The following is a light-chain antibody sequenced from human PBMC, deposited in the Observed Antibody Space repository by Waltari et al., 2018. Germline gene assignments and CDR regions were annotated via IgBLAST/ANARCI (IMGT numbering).Light chain of an antibody. V-gene: IGLV1-44*01. CDR2: SNN. J-gene: IGLJ2*01. CDR3: AAWDDSLNGVV. CDR1: SSNIGRNT. Sequence: QSVLTQPPSASGTPGQRVTISCSGSSSNIGRNTVTWYQQPPGTAPKRLLYSNNQRPSGVPDRFSGSKSGTSASLAISGLQSEDEADYYCAAWDDSLNGVVFGGGTKLTVL.